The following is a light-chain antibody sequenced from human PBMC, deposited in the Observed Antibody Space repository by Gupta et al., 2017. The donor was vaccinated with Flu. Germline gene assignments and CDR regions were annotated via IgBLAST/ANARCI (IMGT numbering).Light chain of an antibody. Sequence: QSALTQPRSVSGSPGQSVTISCTGTSSDVGGYNYVSWYQQHPGKAHKLMIYDVSKRPSGVPDRFSGSKSGNTASLTISGLQAEDEADYYGCSYAGSYTLVFGGGTKLTVL. CDR1: SSDVGGYNY. CDR3: CSYAGSYTLV. J-gene: IGLJ2*01. CDR2: DVS. V-gene: IGLV2-11*01.